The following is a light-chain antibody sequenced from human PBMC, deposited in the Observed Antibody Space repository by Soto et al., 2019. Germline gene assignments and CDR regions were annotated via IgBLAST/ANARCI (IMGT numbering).Light chain of an antibody. CDR1: QGITNF. CDR3: QKYNSAPWT. CDR2: AAS. Sequence: DIRITQFPSSLSESVGDRVTIIARASQGITNFLAWYQQKPGKVPKLLIYAASTLQSGVPSRFSGSGSGTDFTLTISSLQPEDVATYYCQKYNSAPWTFGQGTKVEIK. J-gene: IGKJ1*01. V-gene: IGKV1-27*01.